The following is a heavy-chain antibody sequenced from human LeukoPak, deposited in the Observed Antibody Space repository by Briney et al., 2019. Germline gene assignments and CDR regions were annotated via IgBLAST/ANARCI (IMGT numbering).Heavy chain of an antibody. CDR2: ISYDGSNK. D-gene: IGHD6-13*01. V-gene: IGHV3-30*04. CDR1: GFTFSSYA. CDR3: AREPGYSSSWYDY. Sequence: GGSLRLSCAASGFTFSSYAMHWVRQAPGKGLEWVAVISYDGSNKYYADSVKGRFTISRDNSKNTLYLQMNSLRAEDTAVYYCAREPGYSSSWYDYWGQGTLVTVSS. J-gene: IGHJ4*02.